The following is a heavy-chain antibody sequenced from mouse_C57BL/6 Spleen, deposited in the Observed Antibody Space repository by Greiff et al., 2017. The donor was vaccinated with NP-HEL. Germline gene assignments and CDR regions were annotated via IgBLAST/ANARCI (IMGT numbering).Heavy chain of an antibody. Sequence: EVKVEESGGGLVQPGGSMKLSCVASGFTFSNYWMNWVRQSPEKGLEWVAQIRLKSDNYATHYAESVKGRFTISRDDSKSRVYRQMNNLRARDTGIYYGTGRHYGSSYGYFDVWGTGTTVTVSS. CDR2: IRLKSDNYAT. CDR1: GFTFSNYW. D-gene: IGHD1-1*01. J-gene: IGHJ1*03. CDR3: TGRHYGSSYGYFDV. V-gene: IGHV6-3*01.